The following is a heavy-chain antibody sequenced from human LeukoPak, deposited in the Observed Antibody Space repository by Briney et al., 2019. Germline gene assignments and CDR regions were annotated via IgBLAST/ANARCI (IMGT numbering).Heavy chain of an antibody. CDR2: MNPNSGNT. CDR1: GYTFTNYG. D-gene: IGHD6-19*01. J-gene: IGHJ4*02. Sequence: ASVKVSCKASGYTFTNYGINWVRQAPGQGLEWMGWMNPNSGNTGYAQKFQGRVTMTRNTSISTAYMELSSLRSEDTAVYYCARSTSVAGTSTLVDYWGQGTLVTVSS. CDR3: ARSTSVAGTSTLVDY. V-gene: IGHV1-8*02.